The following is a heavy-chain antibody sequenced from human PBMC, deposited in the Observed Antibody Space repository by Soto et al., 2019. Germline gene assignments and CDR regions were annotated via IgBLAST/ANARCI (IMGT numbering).Heavy chain of an antibody. V-gene: IGHV4-59*02. J-gene: IGHJ4*02. Sequence: PSETLSLTCTVSGGSVSNYYWSWIRQPPGKGLEWVGYISYTGNTNYNPSLRSRVTISVDTSKNQFSLNLNSVTAADTAVYYCARVYAYYLDYWGQGTLVTVSS. D-gene: IGHD2-8*01. CDR2: ISYTGNT. CDR3: ARVYAYYLDY. CDR1: GGSVSNYY.